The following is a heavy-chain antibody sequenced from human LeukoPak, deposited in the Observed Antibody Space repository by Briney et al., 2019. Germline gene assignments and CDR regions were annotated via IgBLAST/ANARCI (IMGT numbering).Heavy chain of an antibody. V-gene: IGHV3-21*01. Sequence: GGSLRLSCSASGFTFSTYSMNWVRRAPGKGLEWVSSISSSSSYIYYADSVKGRFTISRDNADNSLYLQMNSLRAEDATVYYCARGDSGGMDYWGQGTLVTLSS. CDR3: ARGDSGGMDY. CDR2: ISSSSSYI. D-gene: IGHD3-16*01. CDR1: GFTFSTYS. J-gene: IGHJ4*02.